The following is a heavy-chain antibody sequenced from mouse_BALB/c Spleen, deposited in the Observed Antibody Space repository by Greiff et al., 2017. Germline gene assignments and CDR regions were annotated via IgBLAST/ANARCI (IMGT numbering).Heavy chain of an antibody. Sequence: EVQRVESGGGLVKPGGSLKLSCAASGFTFSSYAMSWVRQTPEKRLEWVASISSGGSTYYPDSVKGRFTISRDNARNILYLQMSSLRSEDTAMYYCERDTGSRGIYFDYWGQGTTLTVSA. CDR3: ERDTGSRGIYFDY. CDR1: GFTFSSYA. CDR2: ISSGGST. J-gene: IGHJ2*01. D-gene: IGHD1-1*01. V-gene: IGHV5-6-5*01.